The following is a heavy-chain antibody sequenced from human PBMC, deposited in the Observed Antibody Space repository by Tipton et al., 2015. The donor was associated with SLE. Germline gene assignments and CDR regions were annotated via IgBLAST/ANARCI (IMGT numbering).Heavy chain of an antibody. D-gene: IGHD4-11*01. V-gene: IGHV4-59*01. CDR1: GGSISSYY. Sequence: TLSLTCTVSGGSISSYYWSWIRQPPGKGLEWIGYIYYSGTTNYNPSLKSRVTMSVDTSKNQFSLNLRSVTAADTAMYYCARPRERDYNDAFDIWGPGTMVTVS. J-gene: IGHJ3*02. CDR3: ARPRERDYNDAFDI. CDR2: IYYSGTT.